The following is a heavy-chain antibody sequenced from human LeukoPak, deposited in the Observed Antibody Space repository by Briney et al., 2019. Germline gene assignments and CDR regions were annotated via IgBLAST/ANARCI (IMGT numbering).Heavy chain of an antibody. Sequence: PGGSLRLSCAASGFTFSRSWMSWVRQAPGKGLEWVANIKEDGSEGYYADSVKGRFTVSRDNVKNSMYLQMNSLRAEDTAVYYCARIRLWFDPWGQGTLVTVSS. D-gene: IGHD4-17*01. CDR3: ARIRLWFDP. CDR1: GFTFSRSW. J-gene: IGHJ5*02. CDR2: IKEDGSEG. V-gene: IGHV3-7*01.